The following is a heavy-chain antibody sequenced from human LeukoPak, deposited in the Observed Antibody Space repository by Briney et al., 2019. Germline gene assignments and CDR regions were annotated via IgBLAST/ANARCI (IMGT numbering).Heavy chain of an antibody. CDR2: ISYDGSNK. D-gene: IGHD3-10*01. CDR1: GFTFSSYG. Sequence: GRSLRLSCAASGFTFSSYGMHWVRQAPGKGLEWVAVISYDGSNKYYADSVKGRFTISRDNSKNTLYLQMNSLRAEDTAVYYCAREKGTMIREMAFEMWGQGTMVTVSS. CDR3: AREKGTMIREMAFEM. V-gene: IGHV3-30*03. J-gene: IGHJ3*02.